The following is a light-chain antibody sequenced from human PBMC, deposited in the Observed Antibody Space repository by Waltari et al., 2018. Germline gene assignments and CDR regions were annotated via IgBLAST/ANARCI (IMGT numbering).Light chain of an antibody. CDR2: VNSDGRH. J-gene: IGLJ3*02. Sequence: QLVLSQSPSASASTRPPVNFTCPGTSGHSSNTIAWHQQKQEKCPRYFMKVNSDGRHIHGDAMPDRFSGSGSGTERYRTISSVQSEEEADYYCQTGGHGTWVFGGGTKLTVL. CDR1: SGHSSNT. V-gene: IGLV4-69*01. CDR3: QTGGHGTWV.